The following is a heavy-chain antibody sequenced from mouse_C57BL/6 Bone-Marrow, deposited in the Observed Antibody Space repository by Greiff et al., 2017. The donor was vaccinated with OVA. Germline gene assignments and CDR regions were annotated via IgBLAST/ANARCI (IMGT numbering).Heavy chain of an antibody. D-gene: IGHD2-3*01. CDR3: ARFYDGYLYWYFDV. CDR2: IDPSDSYT. V-gene: IGHV1-50*01. CDR1: GYTFTSYW. J-gene: IGHJ1*03. Sequence: QVQLQQPGAELVKPGASVKLSCKASGYTFTSYWMQWVKQRPGQGLEWIGEIDPSDSYTNYNQTFKGKATLTVDNSSSTAYMHLSSLTSEDSAVYYWARFYDGYLYWYFDVWGTGTTVTVSS.